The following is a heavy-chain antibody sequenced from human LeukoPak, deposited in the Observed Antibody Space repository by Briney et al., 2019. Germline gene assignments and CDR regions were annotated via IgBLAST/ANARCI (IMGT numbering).Heavy chain of an antibody. Sequence: SETLSLTCTVSGGSISSSSYYWGWIRQPPGKGLEWIGSIYYSGSTYYNPSLKSRVTISVDTSKNQFSLKLSSVTAADTAVYYCASLDYGGNSKTTDYWGQGTLDTVSS. D-gene: IGHD4-23*01. V-gene: IGHV4-39*01. CDR2: IYYSGST. CDR1: GGSISSSSYY. CDR3: ASLDYGGNSKTTDY. J-gene: IGHJ4*02.